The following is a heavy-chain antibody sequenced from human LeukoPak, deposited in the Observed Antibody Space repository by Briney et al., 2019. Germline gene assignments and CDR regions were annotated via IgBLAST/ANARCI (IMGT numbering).Heavy chain of an antibody. V-gene: IGHV1-46*01. Sequence: GASVTVSCKASGYTFTSYYMHWVRQAPGQGREWMGIINPSGGSTSYAQKFQGRITMTRDTSTSTVYMELSSLRSEDTAVYYCARSRDGYNYYFDYWGQGTLITVSS. CDR1: GYTFTSYY. CDR2: INPSGGST. D-gene: IGHD5-24*01. J-gene: IGHJ4*02. CDR3: ARSRDGYNYYFDY.